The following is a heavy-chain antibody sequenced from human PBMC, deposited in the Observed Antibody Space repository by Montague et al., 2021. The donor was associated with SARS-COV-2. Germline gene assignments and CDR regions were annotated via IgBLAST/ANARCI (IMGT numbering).Heavy chain of an antibody. CDR1: GGSFSGYY. V-gene: IGHV4-34*01. CDR3: ARRGSGRSDLAY. D-gene: IGHD1-26*01. J-gene: IGHJ4*02. Sequence: SETLSLTCAVYGGSFSGYYWSWMRQLPGKGLEWIGEINHSGSTKYNPSFKSRVSMSVDKSWNQLSLRLTSVTAADTAIYYCARRGSGRSDLAYWGQGTLVTVSS. CDR2: INHSGST.